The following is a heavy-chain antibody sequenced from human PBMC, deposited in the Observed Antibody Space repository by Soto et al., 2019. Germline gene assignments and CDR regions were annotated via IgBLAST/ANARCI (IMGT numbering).Heavy chain of an antibody. Sequence: QVQLQESGPGLVXXSXTXSLTCTVSGGSIXSYYWSWIRQPPGKGLEWIGYIYYSGSTNYNPSLKSRVTISVDTSKNQFSLKLSSVTAXXXXXXXXXXXXXXXXFDYWGQGTLVTVSS. CDR1: GGSIXSYY. CDR2: IYYSGST. CDR3: XXXXXXXXFDY. J-gene: IGHJ4*02. V-gene: IGHV4-59*01.